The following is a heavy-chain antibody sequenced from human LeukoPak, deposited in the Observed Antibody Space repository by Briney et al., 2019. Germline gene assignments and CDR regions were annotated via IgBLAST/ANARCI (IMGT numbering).Heavy chain of an antibody. CDR2: INPSGGST. CDR3: ARGPSGYSSGWSNWFDP. Sequence: GASVKVSCKASGYTFTSYYMHWVRQAPGQGLEWMGIINPSGGSTSYAQKFQGRVTMTRDTSISTAYMELSRLRSDDTAVYYCARGPSGYSSGWSNWFDPWGQGTLVTVSS. D-gene: IGHD6-19*01. J-gene: IGHJ5*02. V-gene: IGHV1-46*01. CDR1: GYTFTSYY.